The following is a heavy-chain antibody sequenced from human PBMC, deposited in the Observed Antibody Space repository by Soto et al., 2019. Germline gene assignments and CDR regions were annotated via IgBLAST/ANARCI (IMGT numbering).Heavy chain of an antibody. Sequence: SETLSLTCAVYGGSFSGYYWSWIRQPPGKGLEWIGEINHSGSTNYNPSLKSRVTISVDTSKNRFSLKLSSVTAADTAVYYCARGRAYYGSGSYYNRYYYGMDVWGQGTTVTVSS. D-gene: IGHD3-10*01. CDR1: GGSFSGYY. CDR3: ARGRAYYGSGSYYNRYYYGMDV. J-gene: IGHJ6*02. CDR2: INHSGST. V-gene: IGHV4-34*01.